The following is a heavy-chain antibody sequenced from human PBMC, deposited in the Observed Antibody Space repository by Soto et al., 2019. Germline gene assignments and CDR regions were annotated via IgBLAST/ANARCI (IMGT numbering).Heavy chain of an antibody. CDR3: ARPIQYYFDTSAQSAWFDP. Sequence: QVQLVQSGAEVKKPGSSVKVSCKTSGGTFGSYAISWVRQAPGQGLEWMGGIIPIFSTPNYAQKFQGRVTITGDESASPAYMELSSLRSEDTVVYYCARPIQYYFDTSAQSAWFDPWGQGTLVTVSS. D-gene: IGHD3-22*01. CDR1: GGTFGSYA. V-gene: IGHV1-69*12. CDR2: IIPIFSTP. J-gene: IGHJ5*02.